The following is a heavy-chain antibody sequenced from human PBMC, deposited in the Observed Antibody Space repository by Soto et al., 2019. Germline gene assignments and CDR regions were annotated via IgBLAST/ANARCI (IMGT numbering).Heavy chain of an antibody. CDR2: ISDIGGST. J-gene: IGHJ4*02. CDR3: AKTGGYCSGGTCYSDFDS. V-gene: IGHV3-23*01. D-gene: IGHD2-15*01. Sequence: GGSLRLSCAASRFTFSSYAMSWVRQAPGKGLEWVSGISDIGGSTYYADSVKGRFTISRDKSKNTLYLQMNSLRAEDTATYYCAKTGGYCSGGTCYSDFDSWGQGTLVTVSS. CDR1: RFTFSSYA.